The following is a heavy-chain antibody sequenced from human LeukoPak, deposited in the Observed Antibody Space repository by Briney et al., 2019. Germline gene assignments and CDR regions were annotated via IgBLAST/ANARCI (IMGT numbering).Heavy chain of an antibody. CDR2: ISYDGSNK. J-gene: IGHJ4*02. CDR1: GFTFSSYG. CDR3: ANEIDCSGGSCEGY. D-gene: IGHD2-15*01. V-gene: IGHV3-30*18. Sequence: PGGSLRLSCAASGFTFSSYGMHWVRQAPGKGLEWVAVISYDGSNKYYADSVKGRFTISRDNSKNTLYLQMNSLRAEDTAVYYCANEIDCSGGSCEGYWGQGTLVTVSS.